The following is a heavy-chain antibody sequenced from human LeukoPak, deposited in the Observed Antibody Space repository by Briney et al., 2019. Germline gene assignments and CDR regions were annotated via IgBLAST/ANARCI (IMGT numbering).Heavy chain of an antibody. CDR3: ARGFITGTFPYYYYYGMDV. Sequence: SETLSLTCAVYGGSFSGYYWSWIRQPPGKGLEWIGEINHSGSTNYNPSLKSRVTISVDTSKNQFSLKLSSVTAADMAVYYCARGFITGTFPYYYYYGMDVWGQGTTVTVSS. D-gene: IGHD1-20*01. V-gene: IGHV4-34*01. CDR1: GGSFSGYY. CDR2: INHSGST. J-gene: IGHJ6*02.